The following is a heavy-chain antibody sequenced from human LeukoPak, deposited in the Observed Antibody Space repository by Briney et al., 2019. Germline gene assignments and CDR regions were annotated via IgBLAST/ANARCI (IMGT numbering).Heavy chain of an antibody. CDR2: INPNSGGT. J-gene: IGHJ5*02. Sequence: GASVKVSCKASGYTFTGYYMHWVRQAPGQGLGWMGWINPNSGGTNYAQKFQGRVTMTRDTSISTAYMELSRLRSDDTAVYYCARDEYQLLAGWFDPWGQGTLVTVSS. CDR1: GYTFTGYY. CDR3: ARDEYQLLAGWFDP. D-gene: IGHD2-2*01. V-gene: IGHV1-2*02.